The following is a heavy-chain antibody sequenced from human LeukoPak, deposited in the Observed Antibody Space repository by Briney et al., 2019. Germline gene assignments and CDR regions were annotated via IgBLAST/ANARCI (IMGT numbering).Heavy chain of an antibody. J-gene: IGHJ4*02. CDR2: INHSGST. V-gene: IGHV4-34*01. CDR1: GGSFSGYY. D-gene: IGHD2-2*01. Sequence: KASETLSLTCAVYGGSFSGYYWSWIRQPPGKGLEWIGEINHSGSTNYNPSLKSRVTISVDTSKNQFSLKLSSVTAADTAVYYCARGVVPAAQIDYWGQGTLVTVSS. CDR3: ARGVVPAAQIDY.